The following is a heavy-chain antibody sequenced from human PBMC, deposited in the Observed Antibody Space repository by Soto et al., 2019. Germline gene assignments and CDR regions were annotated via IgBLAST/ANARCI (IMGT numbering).Heavy chain of an antibody. V-gene: IGHV3-23*01. CDR3: ARVYYDSTGARRGAFDI. D-gene: IGHD3-22*01. J-gene: IGHJ3*02. CDR1: GFTVSRFA. Sequence: GGSLRLSCAASGFTVSRFAMTWVRQAPGRGLEWVSLIGTSGVTTYYADSVQGRFTISRDGSNNTLYLQMNSLGAEDTAAYYCARVYYDSTGARRGAFDIWGQGTMVTVSS. CDR2: IGTSGVTT.